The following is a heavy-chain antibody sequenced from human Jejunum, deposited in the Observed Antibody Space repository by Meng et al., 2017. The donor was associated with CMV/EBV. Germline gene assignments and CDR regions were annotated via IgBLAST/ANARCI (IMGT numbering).Heavy chain of an antibody. J-gene: IGHJ5*02. CDR2: IYTSGST. CDR3: ARGVSVAGHWWFDP. D-gene: IGHD6-19*01. V-gene: IGHV4-61*02. CDR1: GASFSSGHYY. Sequence: QVQLQESGPGLVKPSQTLSPPCTVSGASFSSGHYYWTWIRQPAGKGLEWIGRIYTSGSTNYSPSLKSRVTMSVDTSKNQFSLNLSSVTAADTAVYYCARGVSVAGHWWFDPWGQGTLVTVSS.